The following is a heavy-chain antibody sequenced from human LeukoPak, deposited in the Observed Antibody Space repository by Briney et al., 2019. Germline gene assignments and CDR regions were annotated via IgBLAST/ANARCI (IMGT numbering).Heavy chain of an antibody. D-gene: IGHD5-12*01. CDR1: GGTFSSYA. CDR2: IIPILGIA. CDR3: ATLSSLGGNIVATSN. J-gene: IGHJ4*02. Sequence: SVKVSCKASGGTFSSYAISWVRQAPGQGLEWMGRIIPILGIANYAQKFQGRVTITADKSTSTAYMELSSLRSEDTAVYYCATLSSLGGNIVATSNWGQGTLVTVSS. V-gene: IGHV1-69*04.